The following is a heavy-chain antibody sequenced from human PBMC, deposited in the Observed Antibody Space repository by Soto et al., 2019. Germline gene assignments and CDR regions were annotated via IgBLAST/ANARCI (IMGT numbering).Heavy chain of an antibody. D-gene: IGHD2-8*01. V-gene: IGHV4-61*01. Sequence: QVQLQESGPGLVKPSETLSLTCTVYGGSVSRPTYYWSWIRQPPGKGLQWIGSMYYSGSTNYNPSLNSRVPISLATAKNQFSLKLSYVTAADTAVYYCAGGRCNVGKWFAPWGQGTLVTVSS. CDR3: AGGRCNVGKWFAP. J-gene: IGHJ5*02. CDR2: MYYSGST. CDR1: GGSVSRPTYY.